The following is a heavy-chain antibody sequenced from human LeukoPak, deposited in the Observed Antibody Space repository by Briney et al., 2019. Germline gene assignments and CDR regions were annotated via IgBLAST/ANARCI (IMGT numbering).Heavy chain of an antibody. D-gene: IGHD3-10*01. CDR2: IYYSGNT. V-gene: IGHV4-39*01. J-gene: IGHJ4*02. Sequence: PSETLSLTCAVSGGSISGSSYFWGWIRQPPGKGLEWIGSIYYSGNTYYNPSLKSRVTISVDTSKNQFSLKLSSVTAADTAVYYCAGLKEGIDYWGQGTLVTVSS. CDR1: GGSISGSSYF. CDR3: AGLKEGIDY.